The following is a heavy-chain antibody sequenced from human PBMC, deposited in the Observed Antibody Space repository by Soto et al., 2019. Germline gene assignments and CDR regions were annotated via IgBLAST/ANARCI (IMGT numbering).Heavy chain of an antibody. CDR3: GRESGETWDYEAS. CDR2: LNTYGNT. V-gene: IGHV4-61*02. D-gene: IGHD1-7*01. CDR1: GGSISSGGYS. J-gene: IGHJ5*02. Sequence: PSETLSLTCAVSGGSISSGGYSWSWIRQPAGKGLEWIGRLNTYGNTHYNPSLKSRVTVSVDTSRNQFFLTLRSVTAADSAVYHCGRESGETWDYEASWGQGTPVTVSS.